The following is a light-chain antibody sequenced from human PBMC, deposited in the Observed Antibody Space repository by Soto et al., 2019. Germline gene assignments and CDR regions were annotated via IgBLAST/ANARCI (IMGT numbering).Light chain of an antibody. CDR1: QSVSSSY. J-gene: IGKJ4*01. CDR3: QQYGSSPLT. Sequence: DIVLTQSPGTLSLSPGERATLSCRVSQSVSSSYLAWYQQKPGQAPRLLISGASTRATGIPDRFSGSGSGTDFTLTISRLEPEDCAVYYCQQYGSSPLTFGGGTKVEIK. CDR2: GAS. V-gene: IGKV3-20*01.